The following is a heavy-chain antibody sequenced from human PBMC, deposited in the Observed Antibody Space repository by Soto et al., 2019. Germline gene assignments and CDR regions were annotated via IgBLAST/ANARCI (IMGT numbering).Heavy chain of an antibody. CDR3: ARATITIFGVVIYWDY. CDR2: IYYSGST. V-gene: IGHV4-31*03. D-gene: IGHD3-3*01. CDR1: GGSIGSGGYY. J-gene: IGHJ4*02. Sequence: PSETLSLTCTVSGGSIGSGGYYWSWIRQHPGKGLEWIGYIYYSGSTYYNPSLKSRVTISVDTSKNQFSLKLSSVTAADTAVYYCARATITIFGVVIYWDYWGQGTLVTVSS.